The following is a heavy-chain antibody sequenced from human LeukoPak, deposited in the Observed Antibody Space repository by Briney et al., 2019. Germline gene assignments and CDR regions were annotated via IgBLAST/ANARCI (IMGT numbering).Heavy chain of an antibody. J-gene: IGHJ3*02. CDR2: IYTSGST. D-gene: IGHD6-13*01. V-gene: IGHV4-4*07. Sequence: PSETLSLTCTVSGGSISSYYWSWIRQPAGKGLEWIGRIYTSGSTNYNPSLKSRVTMSVDTSKNQFSLKLSSVTAADTAVYYCARDRSQQRQLVDAFDIWGQGTMVTVSS. CDR1: GGSISSYY. CDR3: ARDRSQQRQLVDAFDI.